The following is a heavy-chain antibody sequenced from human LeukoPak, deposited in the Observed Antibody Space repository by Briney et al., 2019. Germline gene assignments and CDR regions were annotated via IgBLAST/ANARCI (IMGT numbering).Heavy chain of an antibody. Sequence: APMKVSCKASGYTFTDYYIHWVRQAPGQGLEWMGWISPNSGGTNYAQKFQGRVTMTRDTSISTAYMELSSLRSDDTAVYYCARGGAYTYGYYWGQGTLVTVSS. CDR3: ARGGAYTYGYY. J-gene: IGHJ4*02. CDR1: GYTFTDYY. D-gene: IGHD5-18*01. V-gene: IGHV1-2*02. CDR2: ISPNSGGT.